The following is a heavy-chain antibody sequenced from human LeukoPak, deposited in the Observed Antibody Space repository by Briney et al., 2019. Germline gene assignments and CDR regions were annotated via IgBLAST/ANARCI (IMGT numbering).Heavy chain of an antibody. D-gene: IGHD3-3*01. CDR2: ISSSGSTI. Sequence: GGSLRLSCAASGFTFSDYYMSWIRQAPGKGLEWVSYISSSGSTIYYADSVKGRFTISRDNAKNSLYLQMSNPRAEDTAVYYCARGPFWSGYYDDWGQGTLVTVSS. V-gene: IGHV3-11*01. CDR3: ARGPFWSGYYDD. J-gene: IGHJ4*02. CDR1: GFTFSDYY.